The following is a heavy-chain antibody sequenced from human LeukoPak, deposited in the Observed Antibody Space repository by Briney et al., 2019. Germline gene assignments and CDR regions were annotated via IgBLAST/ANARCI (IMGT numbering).Heavy chain of an antibody. D-gene: IGHD5-18*01. Sequence: GGSLRLSCAASGFTFSSYGMHWVRQAPGKGLEWVAVISYDGSNKYYADSVKGRFTISRDNSKNTLYLQMNSLRAEDTAVYYCAKVSPETFVDTAMAPDYWGQGTLVTVSS. J-gene: IGHJ4*02. V-gene: IGHV3-30*18. CDR1: GFTFSSYG. CDR2: ISYDGSNK. CDR3: AKVSPETFVDTAMAPDY.